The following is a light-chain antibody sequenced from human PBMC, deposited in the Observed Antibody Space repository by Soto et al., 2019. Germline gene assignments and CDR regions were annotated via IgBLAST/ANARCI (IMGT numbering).Light chain of an antibody. V-gene: IGKV3-20*01. CDR2: GAS. Sequence: EIVLTQSAGTLSLSPGERTTLSCRASQYVTFLAWYQQKPGQAPRLLIYGASSRATDIPDRFSGSGSGTDFTLTISRLEPEDFAVYYCQQYGGTPITFGQGTRLEIK. CDR3: QQYGGTPIT. CDR1: QYVTF. J-gene: IGKJ5*01.